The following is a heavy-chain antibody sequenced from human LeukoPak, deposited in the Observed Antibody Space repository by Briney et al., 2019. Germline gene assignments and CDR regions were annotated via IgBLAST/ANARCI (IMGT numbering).Heavy chain of an antibody. J-gene: IGHJ4*02. V-gene: IGHV4-39*07. CDR2: IYYSGST. Sequence: SETLSLTCTVSGGSISSSSYYWSWIRQPPGKGLEWIGSIYYSGSTYYNPSLKSRVTISVDTSKNQFSLKLSSVTAADTAVYYCARDRTLDSGYDSDYFDYWGQGTLVTVSS. D-gene: IGHD5-12*01. CDR3: ARDRTLDSGYDSDYFDY. CDR1: GGSISSSSYY.